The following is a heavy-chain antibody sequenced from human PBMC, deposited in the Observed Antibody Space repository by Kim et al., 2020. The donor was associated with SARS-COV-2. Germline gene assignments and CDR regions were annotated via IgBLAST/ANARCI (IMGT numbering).Heavy chain of an antibody. Sequence: GGSLRLSCAASGFTFGNSWMAWVRQTPGKGLEWVANINPDGSLKNHVDSVEGRFTISRDNSKNAVFLQMNSLRAEDTAVYYGARDPAYSAFDIWGQGTM. V-gene: IGHV3-7*01. CDR1: GFTFGNSW. CDR2: INPDGSLK. J-gene: IGHJ3*02. CDR3: ARDPAYSAFDI. D-gene: IGHD2-21*01.